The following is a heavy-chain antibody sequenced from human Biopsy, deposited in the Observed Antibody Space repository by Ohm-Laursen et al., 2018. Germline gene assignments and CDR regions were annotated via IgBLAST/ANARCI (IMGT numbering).Heavy chain of an antibody. D-gene: IGHD1-26*01. CDR2: INEVSSHI. Sequence: SLRLSCTASGFTFSSFSMNWVRQAPGKGLEWISYINEVSSHIYDADSVKGRFTISRDNAKSSLYLQMNSLRAEDTALYHCVKDKSYISFDLWGRGTMVTVSS. J-gene: IGHJ3*01. CDR1: GFTFSSFS. CDR3: VKDKSYISFDL. V-gene: IGHV3-21*04.